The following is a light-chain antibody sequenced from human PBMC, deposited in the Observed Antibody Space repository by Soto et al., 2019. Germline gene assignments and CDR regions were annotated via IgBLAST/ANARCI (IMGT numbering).Light chain of an antibody. CDR3: QQYDKSRPPVT. J-gene: IGKJ4*01. Sequence: DIILTQSPAIVSVSPGERATLSCRASRSVSTNLAWYQHKHGQAPRLLIYGASTRVTDIPARFSGSGSGTDFTLTINYLKSEDFGVYYCQQYDKSRPPVTFGGGTKVEI. CDR2: GAS. CDR1: RSVSTN. V-gene: IGKV3-15*01.